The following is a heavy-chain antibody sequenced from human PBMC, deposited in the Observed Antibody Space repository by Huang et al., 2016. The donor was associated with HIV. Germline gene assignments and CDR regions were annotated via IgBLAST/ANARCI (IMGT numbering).Heavy chain of an antibody. CDR1: GGTFGCYD. V-gene: IGHV1-69*13. J-gene: IGHJ3*01. CDR3: ARDLTGTRAAAAGIRGDAFDV. CDR2: IIPSFDTV. Sequence: QVQLVQSGAEVKKPGSSVKVSCKASGGTFGCYDISWVRQAPGQGLEWRGGIIPSFDTVNYAQKFQGRVRITADASTSTAYMELTSLRSEDTAVYYCARDLTGTRAAAAGIRGDAFDVWGQGTLVTVSS. D-gene: IGHD6-13*01.